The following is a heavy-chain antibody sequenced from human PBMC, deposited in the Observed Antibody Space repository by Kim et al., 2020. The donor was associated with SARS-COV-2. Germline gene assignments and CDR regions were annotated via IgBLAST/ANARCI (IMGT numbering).Heavy chain of an antibody. D-gene: IGHD4-17*01. J-gene: IGHJ6*02. Sequence: YSPSFQGQVTISADKSISTAYLQWSSLKASDTAMYYCARGATTVVDGMDVWGQGTTVTVSS. CDR3: ARGATTVVDGMDV. V-gene: IGHV5-51*01.